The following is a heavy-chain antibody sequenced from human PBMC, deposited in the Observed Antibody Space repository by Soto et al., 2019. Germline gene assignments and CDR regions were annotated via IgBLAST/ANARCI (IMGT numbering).Heavy chain of an antibody. J-gene: IGHJ6*02. CDR3: AGTLSGTHAPNGMAV. CDR2: ITPFNGNT. V-gene: IGHV1-45*02. D-gene: IGHD3-10*01. CDR1: GYTFTYRY. Sequence: QVQLVQSGAEVKKTWSSVKVSCQASGYTFTYRYLHWVRQAPGQALEWMGWITPFNGNTHYAQKFQDRVTITRDKSMSTGNMELSSLRSEDTAMYYCAGTLSGTHAPNGMAVWGQGTTVTVSS.